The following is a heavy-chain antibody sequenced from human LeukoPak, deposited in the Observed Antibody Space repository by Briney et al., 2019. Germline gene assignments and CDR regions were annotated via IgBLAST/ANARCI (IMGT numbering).Heavy chain of an antibody. D-gene: IGHD3-22*01. Sequence: GGSLRLSCAASGFTFSNYWMHWVRQVPGKGLVWVSRINDDGSATFYADSVKGRFTISRDNAKNTLFLQMSSLRAEDTAVYYCARVGFYDSSGYCGSDYWGQGTLVTVSS. J-gene: IGHJ4*02. CDR2: INDDGSAT. CDR3: ARVGFYDSSGYCGSDY. V-gene: IGHV3-74*01. CDR1: GFTFSNYW.